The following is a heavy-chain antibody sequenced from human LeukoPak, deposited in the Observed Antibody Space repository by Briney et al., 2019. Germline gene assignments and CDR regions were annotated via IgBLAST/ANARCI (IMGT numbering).Heavy chain of an antibody. CDR2: INPNSGGT. D-gene: IGHD5-12*01. Sequence: ASVKVSCKASGYTFTGYYMHWVRQAPGQGLEWMGWINPNSGGTNYAQKFQGRVTMTRDTSISTAYMELSRPRSDDTAVYYCARDFHSGYEADIWGQGTMVTVSS. CDR1: GYTFTGYY. J-gene: IGHJ3*02. CDR3: ARDFHSGYEADI. V-gene: IGHV1-2*02.